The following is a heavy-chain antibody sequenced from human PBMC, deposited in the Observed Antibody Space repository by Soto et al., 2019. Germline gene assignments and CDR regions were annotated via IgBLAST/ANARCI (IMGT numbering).Heavy chain of an antibody. Sequence: SETLSLTCTVSGGSISSGDYYWSWIRQPPGKGLEWIGYIYYSGSTYYNPSLKSRVTISVDTSKNQFSLKLSSVTAADTAVYYCARSSMVRGVIISLNYYYGMDVWGQGTTVTVS. CDR2: IYYSGST. CDR1: GGSISSGDYY. CDR3: ARSSMVRGVIISLNYYYGMDV. V-gene: IGHV4-30-4*01. J-gene: IGHJ6*02. D-gene: IGHD3-10*01.